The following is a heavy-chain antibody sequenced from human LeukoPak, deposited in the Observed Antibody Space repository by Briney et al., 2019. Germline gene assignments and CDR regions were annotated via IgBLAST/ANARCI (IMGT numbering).Heavy chain of an antibody. V-gene: IGHV4-34*01. Sequence: KTSETLSLTCAVYGGSFSGYYWSWIRQPPGKGLEWIGEINHSGSTNYNPSLKSRVTISVDTSKNQFSLKLSSVTAADTAVYYCARGPSIQLWSDPYYYYGMDVWGHGTTVTVSS. D-gene: IGHD5-18*01. CDR2: INHSGST. CDR3: ARGPSIQLWSDPYYYYGMDV. J-gene: IGHJ6*02. CDR1: GGSFSGYY.